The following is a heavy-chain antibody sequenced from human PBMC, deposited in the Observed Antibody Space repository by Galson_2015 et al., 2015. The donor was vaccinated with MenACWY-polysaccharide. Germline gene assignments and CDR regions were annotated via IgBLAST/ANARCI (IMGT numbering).Heavy chain of an antibody. CDR2: ISWNSGSI. CDR3: ARGTLRAWRYEYFQH. D-gene: IGHD1-1*01. V-gene: IGHV3-9*01. J-gene: IGHJ1*01. CDR1: GFTFDDYA. Sequence: SLRLSCAASGFTFDDYAMHWVRQAPGKGLEWVSGISWNSGSIGYADSVKGRFTISRDNAKNSLYLQMNSLRSEDTAVYYCARGTLRAWRYEYFQHWGQGTLVTVSS.